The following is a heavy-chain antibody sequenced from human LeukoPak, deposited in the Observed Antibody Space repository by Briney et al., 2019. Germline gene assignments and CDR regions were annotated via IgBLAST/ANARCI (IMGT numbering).Heavy chain of an antibody. J-gene: IGHJ5*02. CDR2: IYYSGST. V-gene: IGHV4-39*07. Sequence: SETLSLTCTVSGGSISSSSYYWGWIRQPPGKGLEWIGSIYYSGSTYYNPSLKSRVTISVDTSKNQFSLKLSSVTAADTAVYYCARDSDFSDPWGQGTPVIVSS. CDR1: GGSISSSSYY. D-gene: IGHD3-3*01. CDR3: ARDSDFSDP.